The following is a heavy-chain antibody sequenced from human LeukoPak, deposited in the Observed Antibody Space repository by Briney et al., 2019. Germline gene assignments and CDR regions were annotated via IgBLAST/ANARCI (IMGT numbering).Heavy chain of an antibody. J-gene: IGHJ4*02. CDR3: ARSRIAAAGISFGY. V-gene: IGHV1-69*05. CDR1: GGTFSSYA. Sequence: VASVKASCKASGGTFSSYAISWVRQAPGQGLEWMGRIIPIFGTANYAQKFQGRVTITTDESTSTAYMELSSLRSEDTAVYYCARSRIAAAGISFGYWGQGTLVTVSS. CDR2: IIPIFGTA. D-gene: IGHD6-13*01.